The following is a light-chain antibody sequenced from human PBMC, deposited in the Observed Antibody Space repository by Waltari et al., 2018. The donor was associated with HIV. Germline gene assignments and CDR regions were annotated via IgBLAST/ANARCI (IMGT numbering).Light chain of an antibody. CDR1: SNDVGGYNH. J-gene: IGLJ1*01. CDR3: ASYRYSTKSYV. CDR2: DVT. Sequence: QSALTQPASVSGSPGQSITISCIGTSNDVGGYNHVSWYQRHPGKAPKLLIDDVTNRPSGVSNRCSGSKSGNTASLAISGLQAEDEADYYCASYRYSTKSYVFGTGTTVTVL. V-gene: IGLV2-14*03.